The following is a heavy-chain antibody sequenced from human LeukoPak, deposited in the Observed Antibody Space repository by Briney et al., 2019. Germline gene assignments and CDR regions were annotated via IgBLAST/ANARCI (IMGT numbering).Heavy chain of an antibody. J-gene: IGHJ4*02. V-gene: IGHV1-2*06. Sequence: GASVKVSCKASGYTFTGYYMHWVRQAPGQGLEWMGRINPNSGGTNYAQKFQGRVTMTRDTSISTAYMELSRLRSDDTAVYYCARDLIVVVTESYFDYWGQGTLVTVSS. CDR3: ARDLIVVVTESYFDY. D-gene: IGHD3-22*01. CDR2: INPNSGGT. CDR1: GYTFTGYY.